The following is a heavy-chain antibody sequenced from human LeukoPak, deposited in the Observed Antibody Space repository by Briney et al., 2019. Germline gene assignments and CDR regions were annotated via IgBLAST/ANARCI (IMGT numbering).Heavy chain of an antibody. J-gene: IGHJ4*02. V-gene: IGHV3-33*01. CDR2: IWNDGSNK. CDR1: GFTFSYYA. Sequence: GGSLRLSCAASGFTFSYYAIHWVRQAPGKGLEWVAVIWNDGSNKYYADSVKGRFTISRDNSKNTLHLQMSSLRAEDTAVYYCARDGGGNSPDYSGQGTLVSVSS. CDR3: ARDGGGNSPDY. D-gene: IGHD4-23*01.